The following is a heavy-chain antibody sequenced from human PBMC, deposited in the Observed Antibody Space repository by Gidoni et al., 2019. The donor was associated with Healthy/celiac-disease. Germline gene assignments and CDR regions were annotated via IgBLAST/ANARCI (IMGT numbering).Heavy chain of an antibody. V-gene: IGHV3-23*01. J-gene: IGHJ4*02. Sequence: EVQLLESGGGLVQPGGSLRLSCAASGFTFRSYAMSWVRQAPGKGMEWVSAISNSGGNTYYADSVKGRFTISRDNSKNTLYLQMNRLRAEDTAVYYCAKAHRITMVRGVIVYFDYWGQGTLVTVSS. D-gene: IGHD3-10*01. CDR1: GFTFRSYA. CDR3: AKAHRITMVRGVIVYFDY. CDR2: ISNSGGNT.